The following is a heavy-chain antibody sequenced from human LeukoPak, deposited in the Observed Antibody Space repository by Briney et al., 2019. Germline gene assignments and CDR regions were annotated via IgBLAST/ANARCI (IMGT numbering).Heavy chain of an antibody. V-gene: IGHV1-8*03. D-gene: IGHD5-12*01. J-gene: IGHJ4*02. CDR3: ARDRVRVATITLAY. CDR1: GYTFTSYD. Sequence: GASVKVSCKASGYTFTSYDINWVRQATGQGLEWMGWMNPNSGNTGYAQKFQGRVTITRNTSISTAYMELSSLRSEDTAVYYCARDRVRVATITLAYWGQGTLVTVSS. CDR2: MNPNSGNT.